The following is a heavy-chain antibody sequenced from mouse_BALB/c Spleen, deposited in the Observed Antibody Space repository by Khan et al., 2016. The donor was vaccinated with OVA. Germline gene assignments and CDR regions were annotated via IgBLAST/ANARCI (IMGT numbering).Heavy chain of an antibody. D-gene: IGHD2-10*01. CDR1: GDSITSGY. CDR3: AGTSYYGNYYFDY. J-gene: IGHJ2*01. V-gene: IGHV3-8*02. CDR2: ISHSGST. Sequence: EVQLQESGPSLVKPSQTLSLTCSVTGDSITSGYWNWIRKFPGNKLEYMGYISHSGSTYYNPSLKSRISITRDTSKNQHYLQLNSMTTEDSATYYCAGTSYYGNYYFDYWGQGTTLTVSS.